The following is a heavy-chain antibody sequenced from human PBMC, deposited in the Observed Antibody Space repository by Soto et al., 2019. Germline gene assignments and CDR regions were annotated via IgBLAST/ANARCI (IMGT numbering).Heavy chain of an antibody. V-gene: IGHV3-74*01. J-gene: IGHJ4*02. CDR3: TKDTFGAWDS. CDR2: INPESTTL. D-gene: IGHD3-10*01. Sequence: PGESLKISCTASEITLNIYWMHWIRQAPGKGLVWVSRINPESTTLTYADSVTGRFTISRDSAKNTLYLQMNGLSAEDTAIYYCTKDTFGAWDSGGQGTLVTVSA. CDR1: EITLNIYW.